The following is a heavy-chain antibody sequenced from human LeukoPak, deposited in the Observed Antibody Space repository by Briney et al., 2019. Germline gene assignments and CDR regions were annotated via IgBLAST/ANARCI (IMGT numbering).Heavy chain of an antibody. J-gene: IGHJ4*02. CDR2: VYPGDSDT. V-gene: IGHV5-51*01. CDR3: ARRGFCSGGSCFSAPFDL. Sequence: GESLKISCKGSGYSFTNFWINWVRQMPGKGLEWMGIVYPGDSDTRYSPSFQGQVSISADKSINTAYLQWGSLKASDTAMYYCARRGFCSGGSCFSAPFDLWGQGTLLTVSS. D-gene: IGHD2-15*01. CDR1: GYSFTNFW.